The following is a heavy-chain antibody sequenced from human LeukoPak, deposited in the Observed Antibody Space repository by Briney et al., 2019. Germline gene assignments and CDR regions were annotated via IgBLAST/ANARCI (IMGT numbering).Heavy chain of an antibody. CDR1: GFTFSSYD. CDR2: IRPSGDNT. Sequence: GGSLRLSCAASGFTFSSYDMTWVRQAPGRGLEWVSSIRPSGDNTYYGDSVKGRFTISRDNAKNSLFLQMNSLRAEDTAVYYCARVLRYCSGGNCYSGGLGYMDVWGKGTTVTISS. CDR3: ARVLRYCSGGNCYSGGLGYMDV. V-gene: IGHV3-21*04. D-gene: IGHD2-15*01. J-gene: IGHJ6*03.